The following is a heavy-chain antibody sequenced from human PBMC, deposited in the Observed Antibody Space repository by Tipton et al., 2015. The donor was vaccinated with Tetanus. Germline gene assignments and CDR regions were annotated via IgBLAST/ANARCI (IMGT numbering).Heavy chain of an antibody. J-gene: IGHJ6*03. Sequence: TLSLTCAVSGGSISSGGYSWSWIRQPPGKGLEWIGYIYHSGSTYYNPSLKSRVTISVDRSKNQFSLKLSSVTAADTAVYYCARVATPSPGGYYYYYMDVWGKGTTVTVSS. CDR3: ARVATPSPGGYYYYYMDV. V-gene: IGHV4-30-2*01. CDR2: IYHSGST. D-gene: IGHD5-12*01. CDR1: GGSISSGGYS.